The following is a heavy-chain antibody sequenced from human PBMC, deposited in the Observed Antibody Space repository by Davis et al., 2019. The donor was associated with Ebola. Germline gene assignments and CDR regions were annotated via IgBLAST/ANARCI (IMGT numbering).Heavy chain of an antibody. Sequence: GESLKISCAASGFTFSSYAMSWVRQAPGKGLEWVSAISSNGGSTYYADSVKGRFTISRDNSKNTLYLQMSSLRAEDTAVYYCVKGGVMTTVTTGPTYPHYYYYGMDVWGQGTTVTVSS. V-gene: IGHV3-64D*06. CDR1: GFTFSSYA. CDR3: VKGGVMTTVTTGPTYPHYYYYGMDV. D-gene: IGHD4-11*01. CDR2: ISSNGGST. J-gene: IGHJ6*02.